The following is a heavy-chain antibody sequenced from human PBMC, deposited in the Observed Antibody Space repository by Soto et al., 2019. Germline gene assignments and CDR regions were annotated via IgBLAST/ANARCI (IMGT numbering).Heavy chain of an antibody. CDR2: ISYDGSNK. CDR1: GFTFSSYA. D-gene: IGHD1-26*01. V-gene: IGHV3-30-3*01. Sequence: GGSLRLSCAASGFTFSSYAMHWVRQAPGKGLEWVAVISYDGSNKYYADSVKGRFTISRDNSKNTLYLQMNSLRAEDTAVYYCARDQPSREWELPPATYYYYGMDVWGQGTTVTVSS. J-gene: IGHJ6*02. CDR3: ARDQPSREWELPPATYYYYGMDV.